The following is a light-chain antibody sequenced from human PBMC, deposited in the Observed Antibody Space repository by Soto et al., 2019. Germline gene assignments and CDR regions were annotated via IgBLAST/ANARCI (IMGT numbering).Light chain of an antibody. V-gene: IGLV1-44*01. J-gene: IGLJ3*02. CDR3: ATWDDSRGV. CDR2: RDD. CDR1: SSNIGSNT. Sequence: QPVLTQPPSASGTPGQRVTISCSGSSSNIGSNTVDWYQQLPGTAPKLLIYRDDQRPSGVPDRFSGSKSGTSASLAISGLQSEDEADYYCATWDDSRGVFGGGTKLTVL.